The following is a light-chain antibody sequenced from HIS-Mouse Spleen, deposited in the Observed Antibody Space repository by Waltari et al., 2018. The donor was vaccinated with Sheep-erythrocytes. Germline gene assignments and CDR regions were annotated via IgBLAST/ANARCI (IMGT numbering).Light chain of an antibody. CDR2: DAS. CDR1: QSVSSY. J-gene: IGKJ4*01. V-gene: IGKV3-11*01. CDR3: QQRSNWLT. Sequence: IVLTQSRATLSFSPGERATLSCTASQSVSSYLAWYQQNPGQAPRLLIYDASNSATGIPARFSGSGSGTDFTLTISSLEPEDFAVYYCQQRSNWLTFGGGTKVEIK.